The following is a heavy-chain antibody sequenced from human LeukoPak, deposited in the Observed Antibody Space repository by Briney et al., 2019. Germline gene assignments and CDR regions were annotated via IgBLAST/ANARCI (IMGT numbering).Heavy chain of an antibody. Sequence: SETLSLTCTVSGASIRGYYWGWIRQPPGKGLEWIGYIYYSGSTNYNPSLKSRVTISVDTSKNQFSLKLSSVTAADTAVYYCARESYPNWFDPWGQGTLVTVSS. CDR1: GASIRGYY. CDR2: IYYSGST. J-gene: IGHJ5*02. CDR3: ARESYPNWFDP. V-gene: IGHV4-59*01.